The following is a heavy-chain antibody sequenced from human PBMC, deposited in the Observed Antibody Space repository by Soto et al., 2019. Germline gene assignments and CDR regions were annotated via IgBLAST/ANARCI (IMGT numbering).Heavy chain of an antibody. J-gene: IGHJ4*02. V-gene: IGHV3-73*01. CDR3: TRIDTAGVTPVDY. Sequence: GGSLRLSCAASGFTFSGSAMHWVRQASGKGLEWVGRIRSKANSYATAYAESVKGRFTISRDDSKNTAYLQMNSLKTEDTAVYSCTRIDTAGVTPVDYWGQGTLVTVSS. D-gene: IGHD6-13*01. CDR1: GFTFSGSA. CDR2: IRSKANSYAT.